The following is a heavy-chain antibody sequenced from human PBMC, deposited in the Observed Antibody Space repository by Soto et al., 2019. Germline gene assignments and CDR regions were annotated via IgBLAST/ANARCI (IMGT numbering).Heavy chain of an antibody. V-gene: IGHV1-2*04. CDR3: ARDPALTLVPAVWVVEVDYYGMDV. J-gene: IGHJ6*02. Sequence: ASVKVSCKASGYTFTGYYMHWVRQAPGQGLEWMGWINPNSGGTNYAQKFQGWVTMTRDTSISTAYMELSRLRSDDTAVYYCARDPALTLVPAVWVVEVDYYGMDVWGPGTTVNLSS. CDR1: GYTFTGYY. CDR2: INPNSGGT. D-gene: IGHD2-2*01.